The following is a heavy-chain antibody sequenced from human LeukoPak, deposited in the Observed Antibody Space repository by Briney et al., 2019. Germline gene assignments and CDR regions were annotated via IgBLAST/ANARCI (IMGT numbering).Heavy chain of an antibody. CDR3: ARSIAAAGTLGY. D-gene: IGHD6-13*01. V-gene: IGHV3-33*01. Sequence: GGSLRLSCAASGFTFSSYGMHWVRQAPGKGLEWVAVIWYDGSNKYYADSVKGRFTISRDNSKNTLYLQMNSLRAEDTAVYYCARSIAAAGTLGYWGQGTLVTVSS. CDR1: GFTFSSYG. J-gene: IGHJ4*02. CDR2: IWYDGSNK.